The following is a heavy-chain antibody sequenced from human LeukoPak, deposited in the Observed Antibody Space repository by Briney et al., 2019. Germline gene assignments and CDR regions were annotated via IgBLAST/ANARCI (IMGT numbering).Heavy chain of an antibody. Sequence: ASVKVSCKASGGTFSSYAISWVRQAPGQGLEWMGWINPNSGGTNYAQKFQGRVTMTRDTSISTAYMELSRLRSDDTAVYYCARALRYFDWLWASQFDPWGQGTLVTVSS. CDR2: INPNSGGT. CDR1: GGTFSSYA. D-gene: IGHD3-9*01. V-gene: IGHV1-2*02. J-gene: IGHJ5*02. CDR3: ARALRYFDWLWASQFDP.